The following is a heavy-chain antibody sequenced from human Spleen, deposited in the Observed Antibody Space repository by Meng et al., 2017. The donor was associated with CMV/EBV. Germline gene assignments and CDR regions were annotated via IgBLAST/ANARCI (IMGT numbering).Heavy chain of an antibody. Sequence: GESLKISCAASGFTFSSYSMNWVRQAPGKGLEWVSSISSSSSYIYYADSVKGRFIISRDNAKNTLYLQMNSLRAEDTAVYFCAGFGVTITNGMDVWGQGTTVTVSS. CDR2: ISSSSSYI. CDR1: GFTFSSYS. J-gene: IGHJ6*02. D-gene: IGHD3-3*01. V-gene: IGHV3-21*06. CDR3: AGFGVTITNGMDV.